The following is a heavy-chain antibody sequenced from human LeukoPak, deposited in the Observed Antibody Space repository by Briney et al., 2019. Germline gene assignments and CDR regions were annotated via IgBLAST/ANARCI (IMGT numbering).Heavy chain of an antibody. D-gene: IGHD1-26*01. J-gene: IGHJ6*03. CDR2: IRRIAYGGTP. CDR3: TSLKMSASSYYYCYYMDV. Sequence: PGGCLRLSCTSSGFSFGDSAMNWVRQAPGKGLEWVGFIRRIAYGGTPKYAASVKGRFTISRDDSKSIAYVQMYSLKTEDTAVYYCTSLKMSASSYYYCYYMDVWGKGTTVTVSS. CDR1: GFSFGDSA. V-gene: IGHV3-49*04.